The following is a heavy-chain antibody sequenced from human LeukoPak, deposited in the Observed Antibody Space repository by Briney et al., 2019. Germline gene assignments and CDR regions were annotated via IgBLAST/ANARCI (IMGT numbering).Heavy chain of an antibody. Sequence: RPGGSLRLSCAASGFTFDDYGMSWVRQAPGKGLEWVSGINWNGGSTGYADSVKGRFTISRDNAKNSLYLQMNSLRAEDTALYYCARMEGGSLYYYYMDVWGKGTTVTVSS. J-gene: IGHJ6*03. CDR2: INWNGGST. V-gene: IGHV3-20*04. CDR1: GFTFDDYG. D-gene: IGHD1-1*01. CDR3: ARMEGGSLYYYYMDV.